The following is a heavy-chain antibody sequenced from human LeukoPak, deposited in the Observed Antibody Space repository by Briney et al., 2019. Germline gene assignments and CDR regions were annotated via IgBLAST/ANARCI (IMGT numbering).Heavy chain of an antibody. CDR3: ARKTYYDFWSGYYTGGFDY. CDR1: GGSISSYY. V-gene: IGHV4-34*01. J-gene: IGHJ4*02. CDR2: INHSGST. Sequence: SETLSLTCTVSGGSISSYYWSWIRQPPGKGLEWIGEINHSGSTNYNPSLKSRVTISVDTSKNQFSLKLSSVTAADTAVYYCARKTYYDFWSGYYTGGFDYWGQGTLVTVPS. D-gene: IGHD3-3*01.